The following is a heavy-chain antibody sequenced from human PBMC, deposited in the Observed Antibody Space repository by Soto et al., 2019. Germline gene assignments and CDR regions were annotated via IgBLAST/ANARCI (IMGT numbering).Heavy chain of an antibody. CDR2: IFHNGNT. Sequence: QVQLQESGPGLVKPSETLSLTCAISSGSIYSRNWWSWVRQPPGKGLEWIGEIFHNGNTKYNSSLKSRVTIKIDESKNQFSLRLISVTAADTAVYFCARGRTSIGYYYFIDVWGKGTAVTVSS. CDR1: SGSIYSRNW. V-gene: IGHV4-4*02. D-gene: IGHD1-7*01. J-gene: IGHJ6*03. CDR3: ARGRTSIGYYYFIDV.